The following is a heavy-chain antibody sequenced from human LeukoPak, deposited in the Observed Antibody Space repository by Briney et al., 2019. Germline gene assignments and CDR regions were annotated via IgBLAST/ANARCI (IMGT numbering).Heavy chain of an antibody. D-gene: IGHD6-19*01. CDR1: GYTFTSYY. CDR2: INPSGGST. CDR3: ARTHSSGWYSVGYYYMDV. J-gene: IGHJ6*03. V-gene: IGHV1-46*01. Sequence: ASVKVSCKASGYTFTSYYMHWVRQAPGQGLEWMGIINPSGGSTSYAQKFQGRVTMTTDTSTSTAYMDLRSLRSDDTAVYYCARTHSSGWYSVGYYYMDVWGKGTTVTVSS.